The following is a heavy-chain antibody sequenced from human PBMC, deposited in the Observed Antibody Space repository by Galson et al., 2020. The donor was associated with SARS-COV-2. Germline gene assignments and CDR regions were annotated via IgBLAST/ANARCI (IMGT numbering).Heavy chain of an antibody. CDR1: GGSFSGYY. Sequence: SQTLSLTCAVYGGSFSGYYWSWIRQPPGKGLEWIGEINHSGSTNYNPSLKSRVTISVDTSKNQFSLKLSSVTAADTAVYYCARDFWSGISVYWGQGTLVTVSS. CDR2: INHSGST. J-gene: IGHJ4*02. D-gene: IGHD3-3*01. V-gene: IGHV4-34*01. CDR3: ARDFWSGISVY.